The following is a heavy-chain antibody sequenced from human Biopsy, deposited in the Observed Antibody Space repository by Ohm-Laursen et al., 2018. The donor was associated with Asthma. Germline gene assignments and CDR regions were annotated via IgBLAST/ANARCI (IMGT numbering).Heavy chain of an antibody. D-gene: IGHD1-20*01. V-gene: IGHV3-7*01. CDR2: IKHDGSDQ. CDR1: GFTFSKFW. CDR3: ARHNWDNWRFMYYGMDV. Sequence: SLRLSCAASGFTFSKFWMNWVRQAPGKGLEWVANIKHDGSDQEYVDSVKGRFTISRDNARDSVYLQMNSLRVEDTAVYYRARHNWDNWRFMYYGMDVWGQGTTVTVS. J-gene: IGHJ6*02.